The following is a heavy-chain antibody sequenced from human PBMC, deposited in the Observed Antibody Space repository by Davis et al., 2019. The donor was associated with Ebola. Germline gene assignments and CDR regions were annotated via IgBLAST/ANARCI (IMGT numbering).Heavy chain of an antibody. CDR3: AKGNRVTYQYDSGDDY. Sequence: GGSLRLSCAASGFTFSSYGMHWVRQAPGKGLEWVAVIWYDGSNKYYADSVKGRFTISRDNSKSTLYLQMTSLRADDTAVYYCAKGNRVTYQYDSGDDYWGQGTLVTVSS. J-gene: IGHJ4*02. V-gene: IGHV3-33*06. CDR1: GFTFSSYG. CDR2: IWYDGSNK. D-gene: IGHD3-22*01.